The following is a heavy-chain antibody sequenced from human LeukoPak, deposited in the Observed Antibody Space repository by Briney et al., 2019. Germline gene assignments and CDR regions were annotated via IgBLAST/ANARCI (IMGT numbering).Heavy chain of an antibody. CDR1: GFTFGDYA. J-gene: IGHJ4*02. D-gene: IGHD3-10*01. Sequence: PGRSLRLSCTASGFTFGDYAMSWFRQAPGKGLEWVGFIRSKAYGGTTEYAASVKGRFTISRDDSKSIAYLQMSSLKTEDTAVYYCTRPYYGSGSYYDYFDYWGQGTLVTVSS. CDR2: IRSKAYGGTT. V-gene: IGHV3-49*03. CDR3: TRPYYGSGSYYDYFDY.